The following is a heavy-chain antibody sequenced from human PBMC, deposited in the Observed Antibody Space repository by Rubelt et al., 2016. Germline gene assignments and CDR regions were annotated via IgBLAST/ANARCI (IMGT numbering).Heavy chain of an antibody. CDR1: GGSISSGGFY. CDR2: IYYTGSP. Sequence: GLVKPSETLSLTCTVSGGSISSGGFYWSWVRQHSGKGLEWIGYIYYTGSPLYNPSLKSRVTISADTSEKQFSLRLTSVTAADTAVYYCANGDSEEWYFDVWGRGTLVTVSS. J-gene: IGHJ2*01. CDR3: ANGDSEEWYFDV. V-gene: IGHV4-31*03. D-gene: IGHD4-17*01.